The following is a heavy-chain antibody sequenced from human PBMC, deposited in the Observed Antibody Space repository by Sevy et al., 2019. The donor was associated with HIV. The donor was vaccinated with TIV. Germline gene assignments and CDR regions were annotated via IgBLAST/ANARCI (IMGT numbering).Heavy chain of an antibody. CDR2: ISSSSSYI. J-gene: IGHJ4*02. D-gene: IGHD3-22*01. CDR1: GFTFSSYS. V-gene: IGHV3-21*01. CDR3: ARDRGIYYDSSGYYDGDGPLDY. Sequence: GGSLRLSCAASGFTFSSYSMNWVRQAPGKGLEWVSSISSSSSYIYYADSVKGRFTISRDNAKNSLYLQMNSLRAEDTAVYYCARDRGIYYDSSGYYDGDGPLDYWGQGTLVTVSS.